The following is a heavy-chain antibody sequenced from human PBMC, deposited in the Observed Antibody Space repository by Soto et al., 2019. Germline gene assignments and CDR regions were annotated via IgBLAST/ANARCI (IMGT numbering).Heavy chain of an antibody. CDR1: GYTFTSYA. CDR2: INAGNGNT. J-gene: IGHJ4*02. CDR3: SSSLYSYGYSHPFDF. D-gene: IGHD5-18*01. V-gene: IGHV1-3*01. Sequence: ASVKVSCKASGYTFTSYAMHWVRQAPGQRLEWMGWINAGNGNTKYSQKFQGRVTITRDTSASTAYMELSSLRSEDTAVYYCSSSLYSYGYSHPFDFWGQGTLVTVSS.